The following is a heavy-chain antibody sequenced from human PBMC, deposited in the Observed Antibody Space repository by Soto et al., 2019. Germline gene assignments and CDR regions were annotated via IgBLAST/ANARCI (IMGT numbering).Heavy chain of an antibody. D-gene: IGHD1-26*01. J-gene: IGHJ4*02. CDR3: AKQQMGVIRALDY. CDR2: IRETGNT. Sequence: EVHILQSGGGLEQPGGSLRLSCAASGFTFSNYAMSWIRQAPGKGVEWVSTIRETGNTYYADSVRGRFATSRDNSENTLYLQMSSLRAEDTAVYYCAKQQMGVIRALDYWGQGTLVTVSS. V-gene: IGHV3-23*01. CDR1: GFTFSNYA.